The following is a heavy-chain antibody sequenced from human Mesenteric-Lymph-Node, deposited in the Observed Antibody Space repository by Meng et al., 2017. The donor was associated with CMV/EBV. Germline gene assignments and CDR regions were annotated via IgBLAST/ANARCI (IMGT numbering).Heavy chain of an antibody. CDR3: ARALTGYYYYGMDV. CDR2: INWNGGST. V-gene: IGHV3-20*04. CDR1: GFTVSSNY. Sequence: GESLKISCAASGFTVSSNYMSWVRQAPGKGLEWVSGINWNGGSTGYADSVKGRFTISRDNAKNSLYLQMNSLRAEDTAVYYCARALTGYYYYGMDVWGQGTTVTVSS. D-gene: IGHD7-27*01. J-gene: IGHJ6*02.